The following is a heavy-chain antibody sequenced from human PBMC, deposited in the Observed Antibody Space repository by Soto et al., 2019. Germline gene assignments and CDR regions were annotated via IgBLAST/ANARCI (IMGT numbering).Heavy chain of an antibody. Sequence: GGSLRLSCAASGLTFINYAMHWVRQAPGKGLEWVAVIRYDGSHENYADSVKGRFTISRDNSKNILYLQMNSLRAEDTALYYCVGQLYSSGWAAVSPWGQGTLVTVSS. D-gene: IGHD6-19*01. CDR3: VGQLYSSGWAAVSP. V-gene: IGHV3-30*02. CDR2: IRYDGSHE. J-gene: IGHJ5*02. CDR1: GLTFINYA.